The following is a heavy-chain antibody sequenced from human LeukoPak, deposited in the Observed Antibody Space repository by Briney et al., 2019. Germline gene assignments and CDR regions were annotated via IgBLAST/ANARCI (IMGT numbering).Heavy chain of an antibody. CDR2: ISSSGSYI. Sequence: PGGSLRLSCAASGFTLSTYTMNWVRQAPGKGLEWVSSISSSGSYIYYADSVKGRFTISRDDAKNSLSLQMNSLRAEDTAVYYCAELGITMIGGVWGKGTTVTISS. V-gene: IGHV3-21*01. D-gene: IGHD3-10*02. CDR1: GFTLSTYT. J-gene: IGHJ6*04. CDR3: AELGITMIGGV.